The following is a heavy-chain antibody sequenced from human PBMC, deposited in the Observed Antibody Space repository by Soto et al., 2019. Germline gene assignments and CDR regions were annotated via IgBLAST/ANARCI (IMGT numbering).Heavy chain of an antibody. D-gene: IGHD5-12*01. Sequence: QVQLVQSGAEVKKPGASAKVSCKASGYTFTSYGISWVRQAPGQGLEWMGWISAYNGNTNYAQKLQGRVSMTTDTSTSTAYMELRSLRSDDTAVYYCARRGDGYQQEFYYYYGMDVWGQGTTVTVSS. J-gene: IGHJ6*02. CDR2: ISAYNGNT. CDR1: GYTFTSYG. CDR3: ARRGDGYQQEFYYYYGMDV. V-gene: IGHV1-18*04.